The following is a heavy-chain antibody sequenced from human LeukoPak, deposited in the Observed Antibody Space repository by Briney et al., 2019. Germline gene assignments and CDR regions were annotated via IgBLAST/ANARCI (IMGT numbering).Heavy chain of an antibody. CDR2: ISSSSSYI. D-gene: IGHD5-12*01. V-gene: IGHV3-21*01. CDR1: GFTFSSYA. Sequence: EGSLRLSCAASGFTFSSYAMSWVRQAPGKGLEWVSSISSSSSYIYYADSVKGRFTISRDNSKNTVYLQMNSLRAEDTAIYYCAKGYSGYDYAFDIWDQGTMVTVSS. J-gene: IGHJ3*02. CDR3: AKGYSGYDYAFDI.